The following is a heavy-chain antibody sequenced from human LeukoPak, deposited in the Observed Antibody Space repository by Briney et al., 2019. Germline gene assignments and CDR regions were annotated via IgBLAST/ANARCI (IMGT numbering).Heavy chain of an antibody. D-gene: IGHD2-2*01. V-gene: IGHV3-53*01. CDR2: IYSAGGT. CDR1: GFTITKKY. CDR3: ATSRPPGGY. Sequence: PGGSLRLSCAASGFTITKKYMSWVRQAPGKGLDWVSLIYSAGGTSYADSVKGRFTISRDNSKNTLYLQMNSLRAEDTAVYYCATSRPPGGYWGQGTLVTVSS. J-gene: IGHJ4*02.